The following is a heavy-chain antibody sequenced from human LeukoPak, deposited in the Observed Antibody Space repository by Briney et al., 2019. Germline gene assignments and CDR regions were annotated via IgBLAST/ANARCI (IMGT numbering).Heavy chain of an antibody. D-gene: IGHD1-20*01. CDR1: GFTFSSYA. CDR2: IYSGGST. J-gene: IGHJ4*02. Sequence: PGGSLRLSCAASGFTFSSYAMSWVRQAPGKGLEWVSVIYSGGSTYYADSVKGRFTISRDNSKNTLYLQMNSLRAEDTAVYYCARDLNWNGDYWGQGTLVTVSS. V-gene: IGHV3-66*01. CDR3: ARDLNWNGDY.